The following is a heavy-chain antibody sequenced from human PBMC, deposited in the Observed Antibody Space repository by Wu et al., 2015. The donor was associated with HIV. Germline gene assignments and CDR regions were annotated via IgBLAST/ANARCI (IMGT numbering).Heavy chain of an antibody. CDR2: TTPMFGTT. D-gene: IGHD3-10*01. CDR1: GGTFSNYA. Sequence: QVQLVQSGAEVKKPGSSVKVSCKASGGTFSNYAISWVRQAPGQGLEWMGGTTPMFGTTNYAQKFQGRVTISSDVYTSTVYMELSSLRSEDTAIYYCARELEDPAIMVRAGFDPWGQGTLVTVSS. V-gene: IGHV1-69*13. J-gene: IGHJ5*02. CDR3: ARELEDPAIMVRAGFDP.